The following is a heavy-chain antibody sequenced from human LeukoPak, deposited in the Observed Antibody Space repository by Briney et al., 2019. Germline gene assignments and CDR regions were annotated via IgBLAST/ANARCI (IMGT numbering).Heavy chain of an antibody. CDR3: ARDPLYGSNGYYEYYFDY. J-gene: IGHJ4*02. CDR2: ISYDGSNK. Sequence: GGSLRLSCAASGFTFGSYAMHWVRQAPGKGLEWVAVISYDGSNKYYADSVKGRFTISRDNSKNTLYLQMNSLRAEDTSVYYCARDPLYGSNGYYEYYFDYWGQGTLVTVSS. CDR1: GFTFGSYA. V-gene: IGHV3-30-3*01. D-gene: IGHD3-22*01.